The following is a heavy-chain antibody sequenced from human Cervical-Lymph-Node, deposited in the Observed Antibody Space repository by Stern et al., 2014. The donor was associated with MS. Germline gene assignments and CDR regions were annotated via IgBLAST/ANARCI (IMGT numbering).Heavy chain of an antibody. D-gene: IGHD5-12*01. V-gene: IGHV5-51*01. J-gene: IGHJ1*01. CDR1: GYSFTTYW. CDR2: IYPGDSDA. Sequence: EVQLVESGAEVKKPGESLKISCKGSGYSFTTYWIAWVRPMPGKGLEWMGIIYPGDSDARYSASFQGQVTISADKSISTAYLQWSSLKASDTAIYYCARPSNSGLFLQHWGQGTLVIVSS. CDR3: ARPSNSGLFLQH.